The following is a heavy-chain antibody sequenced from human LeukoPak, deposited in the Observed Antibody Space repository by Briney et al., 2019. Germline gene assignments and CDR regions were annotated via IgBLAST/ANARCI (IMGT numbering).Heavy chain of an antibody. D-gene: IGHD6-25*01. Sequence: GGSLRLSCAASGFTFSSYSMNWVRQAPGKGLEWVSYISSSSSTIYYADSVKGRFTISRDNSKNTLYLQMNSLRAEDTAVYYCAKDKRLQPHYFDYWGQGTLVTVSS. CDR1: GFTFSSYS. CDR3: AKDKRLQPHYFDY. J-gene: IGHJ4*02. V-gene: IGHV3-48*01. CDR2: ISSSSSTI.